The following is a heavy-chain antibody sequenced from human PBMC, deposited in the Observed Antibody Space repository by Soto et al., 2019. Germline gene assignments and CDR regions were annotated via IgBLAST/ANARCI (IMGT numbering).Heavy chain of an antibody. J-gene: IGHJ6*02. CDR2: IIPVFGTA. V-gene: IGHV1-69*13. CDR1: GGTFSSYF. D-gene: IGHD6-13*01. Sequence: SVKVSCKVSGGTFSSYFINWVRQAPGQGLEWVGGIIPVFGTASYAEKFQGRVTITADESTSTTYMELSRLRSDDTAVYYCARETPSAAAAYYYYGLDVWGQGTTVTVSS. CDR3: ARETPSAAAAYYYYGLDV.